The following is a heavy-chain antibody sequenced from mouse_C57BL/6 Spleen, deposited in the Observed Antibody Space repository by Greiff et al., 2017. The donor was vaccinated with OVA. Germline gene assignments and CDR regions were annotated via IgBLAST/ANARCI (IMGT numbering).Heavy chain of an antibody. V-gene: IGHV5-17*01. CDR2: ISSGSSTI. J-gene: IGHJ4*01. Sequence: DVQLVESGGGLVKPGGSLKLSCAASGFTFSDYGMHWVRQAPEKGLEWVAYISSGSSTIYYADTVKGRFTISRDNAKNTLFLQMTSLRSEDTAMYYCARSLRGYYYAMDYWGQGTSVTVSS. CDR3: ARSLRGYYYAMDY. D-gene: IGHD1-1*01. CDR1: GFTFSDYG.